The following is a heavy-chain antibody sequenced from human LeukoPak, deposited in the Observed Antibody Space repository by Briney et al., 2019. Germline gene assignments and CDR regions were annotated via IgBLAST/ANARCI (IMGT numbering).Heavy chain of an antibody. D-gene: IGHD3-3*01. J-gene: IGHJ5*02. CDR2: MNPKSGNT. CDR3: ARRRFGVVNQIDP. V-gene: IGHV1-8*01. Sequence: ASVTVSCKSSGSTFTSYDINWVRQATGQGLEWRGWMNPKSGNTGYAQKFQGGVTMTRNTSTRTASMELSSLRSQDPAVYWCARRRFGVVNQIDPWGKGTPVTVSS. CDR1: GSTFTSYD.